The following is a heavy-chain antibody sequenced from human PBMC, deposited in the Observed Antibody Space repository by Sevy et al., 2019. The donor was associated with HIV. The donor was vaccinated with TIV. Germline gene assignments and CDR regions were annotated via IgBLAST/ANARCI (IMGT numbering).Heavy chain of an antibody. V-gene: IGHV3-13*01. CDR2: IGSAGDT. J-gene: IGHJ6*02. CDR1: GFTFSSYD. CDR3: ARGGYGSRSFYPYYYYGMDV. Sequence: GGSLRLSCAASGFTFSSYDMHWVRQATGKGLEWVSSIGSAGDTYYPGSVKGRFTISRENAKNSLYLQLKSLRAGDTAVYYCARGGYGSRSFYPYYYYGMDVWGQGTTVTVSS. D-gene: IGHD3-10*01.